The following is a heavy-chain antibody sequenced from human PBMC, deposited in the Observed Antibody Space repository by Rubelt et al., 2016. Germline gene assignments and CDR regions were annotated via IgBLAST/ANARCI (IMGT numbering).Heavy chain of an antibody. CDR2: ISYDGSNK. Sequence: GFTFSSYAVHWVRQAPGKGLEWVAVISYDGSNKYYADSVKGRFTISRDNSKNSLYLQMNSLRAEDTAVYYCARSKQGPWYSGSYSFWGQGTLVTVSS. V-gene: IGHV3-30*04. CDR1: GFTFSSYA. J-gene: IGHJ4*02. D-gene: IGHD1-26*01. CDR3: ARSKQGPWYSGSYSF.